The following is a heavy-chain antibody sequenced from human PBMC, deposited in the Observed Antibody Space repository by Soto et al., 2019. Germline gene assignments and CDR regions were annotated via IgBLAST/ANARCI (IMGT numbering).Heavy chain of an antibody. V-gene: IGHV4-31*03. CDR1: GGSISSGSYY. Sequence: TLSLPCTVSGGSISSGSYYWSWIRQHPGKVLEWIVYIYYSGSTYYNPSLKSRVTISVDTSKNQFSLKLSSVTAADTAVYYCARVIYDSSGYYHEYWGQGTLVTVSS. CDR2: IYYSGST. D-gene: IGHD3-22*01. J-gene: IGHJ4*02. CDR3: ARVIYDSSGYYHEY.